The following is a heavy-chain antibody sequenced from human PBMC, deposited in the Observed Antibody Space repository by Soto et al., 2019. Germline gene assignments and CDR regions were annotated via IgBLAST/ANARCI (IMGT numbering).Heavy chain of an antibody. V-gene: IGHV3-30*18. CDR2: ISYDGSNK. J-gene: IGHJ6*02. CDR3: AKAGYGSGSYYYYYYGMDV. CDR1: GFTFSSYG. Sequence: QVQLVESGGGVVQPGRSLRLSCAASGFTFSSYGMHWVRQAPGKGLEWVAVISYDGSNKYYADSVKGRFTISRDNSKNTLYLQMNSLRAEDTAVYYCAKAGYGSGSYYYYYYGMDVWGQGTTVTVSS. D-gene: IGHD3-10*01.